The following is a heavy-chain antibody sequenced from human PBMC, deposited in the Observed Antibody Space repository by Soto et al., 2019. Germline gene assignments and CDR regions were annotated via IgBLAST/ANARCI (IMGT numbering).Heavy chain of an antibody. CDR2: IYYSGST. CDR3: ARDRMDYYYYYMDV. V-gene: IGHV4-59*01. J-gene: IGHJ6*03. Sequence: SETLSLTCTVSGGSISSYYWSWIRQPPGKGLEWIGYIYYSGSTNYNPSLKSRVTISVDTSKNQFSLKLSSVTAADTAVYYCARDRMDYYYYYMDVRGKGTTVTVSS. D-gene: IGHD2-8*01. CDR1: GGSISSYY.